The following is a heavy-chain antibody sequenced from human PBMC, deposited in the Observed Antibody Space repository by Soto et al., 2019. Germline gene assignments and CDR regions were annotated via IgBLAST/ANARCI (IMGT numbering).Heavy chain of an antibody. Sequence: QVQLVESGGGVVQPGRSLRLSCAASGFTFSSYRMHWVRQAPGKGLEGVAGIRYDGSNKYYADSVKGRFTISRDNSKNKLYLQMNSLRVEATAAYFCARGVCDSVFWCCGSKFDYWGQGTLVTVSS. CDR2: IRYDGSNK. D-gene: IGHD2-2*01. J-gene: IGHJ4*02. V-gene: IGHV3-33*01. CDR3: ARGVCDSVFWCCGSKFDY. CDR1: GFTFSSYR.